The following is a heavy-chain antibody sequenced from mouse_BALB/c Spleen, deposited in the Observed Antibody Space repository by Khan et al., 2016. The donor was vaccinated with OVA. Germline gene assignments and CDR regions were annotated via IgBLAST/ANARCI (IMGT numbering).Heavy chain of an antibody. V-gene: IGHV3-2*02. D-gene: IGHD2-3*01. CDR2: INYSGRT. CDR1: GYSITSDYA. Sequence: EVQLVESGPGLVNPSQSLSLTCTVTGYSITSDYAWNWIRQFPGNKLEWMGYINYSGRTKYNPALKSRISITRDTSKNQFFLQLNSVTTEDTATXYCARDGSRYNYAMDYWGQGTSVTVSS. J-gene: IGHJ4*01. CDR3: ARDGSRYNYAMDY.